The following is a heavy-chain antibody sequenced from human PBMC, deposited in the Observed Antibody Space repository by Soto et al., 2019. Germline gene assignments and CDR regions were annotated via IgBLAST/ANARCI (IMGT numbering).Heavy chain of an antibody. CDR3: ARDFYSSSWYSGWFDP. CDR2: IYYSGST. CDR1: GGSISSYY. Sequence: PSETLSLTCTVSGGSISSYYWSWIRQPPGKGLEWIGYIYYSGSTNYNPSLKSRVTISVDTSKNQFSLKLSSVTAADTAVYYCARDFYSSSWYSGWFDPWGQGTLVTVS. J-gene: IGHJ5*02. D-gene: IGHD6-13*01. V-gene: IGHV4-59*01.